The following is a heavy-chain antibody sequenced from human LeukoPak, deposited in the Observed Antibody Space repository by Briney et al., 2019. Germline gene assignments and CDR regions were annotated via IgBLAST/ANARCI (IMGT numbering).Heavy chain of an antibody. Sequence: ASVKASCKASGYTFTDYFIHWVRQAPGQGLEWMGWINPNNGGTNYAQKFQGRVTMTRDTSISTAYMELSRLRSDDTAVYYCARDEQQLVFGGSVSNWFDPWGQGTLVTVSS. J-gene: IGHJ5*02. D-gene: IGHD6-13*01. CDR3: ARDEQQLVFGGSVSNWFDP. CDR1: GYTFTDYF. V-gene: IGHV1-2*02. CDR2: INPNNGGT.